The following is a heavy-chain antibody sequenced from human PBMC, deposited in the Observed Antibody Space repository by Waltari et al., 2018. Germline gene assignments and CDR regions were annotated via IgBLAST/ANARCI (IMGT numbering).Heavy chain of an antibody. CDR1: NFYISAGYY. CDR2: LYHSGTT. J-gene: IGHJ6*02. Sequence: QVQLQESGPGLVKPSETLSLTCAVSNFYISAGYYWGWIRQSPGKGLEWIGSLYHSGTTHYNPSLESRVTISVDRSRNQFSLKVTSVSAADTAVYFCARDQRFLESLYPYYYALDAWGRGITVTVSS. CDR3: ARDQRFLESLYPYYYALDA. V-gene: IGHV4-38-2*02. D-gene: IGHD3-3*01.